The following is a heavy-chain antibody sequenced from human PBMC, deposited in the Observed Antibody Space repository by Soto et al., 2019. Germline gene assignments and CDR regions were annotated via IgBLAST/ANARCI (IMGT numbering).Heavy chain of an antibody. CDR2: IYYSGST. Sequence: PSETLSLTCSVSGGSISSGDYHWSWIRQPPGKGLEWIGYIYYSGSTYYNLSLKSRVTISVDTSKNQFSLKLSSVTAADTAVYYCARDIDSSGYDWFDPWGQGTLVTVSS. D-gene: IGHD3-22*01. J-gene: IGHJ5*02. CDR1: GGSISSGDYH. CDR3: ARDIDSSGYDWFDP. V-gene: IGHV4-30-4*01.